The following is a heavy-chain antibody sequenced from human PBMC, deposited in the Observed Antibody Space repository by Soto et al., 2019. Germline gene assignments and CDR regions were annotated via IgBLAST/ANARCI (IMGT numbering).Heavy chain of an antibody. CDR1: GGSISNSDYY. CDR3: ARQGYCSSITCYADY. Sequence: SETLSLTCTVSGGSISNSDYYWGWIRQSPGKGLEWIGNIYYSGSTYYNPSLKSPVTISVDTSKNQFSLQLSSVTAADTAVYYCARQGYCSSITCYADYLGLGNLVTVSS. D-gene: IGHD2-2*01. J-gene: IGHJ4*02. V-gene: IGHV4-39*01. CDR2: IYYSGST.